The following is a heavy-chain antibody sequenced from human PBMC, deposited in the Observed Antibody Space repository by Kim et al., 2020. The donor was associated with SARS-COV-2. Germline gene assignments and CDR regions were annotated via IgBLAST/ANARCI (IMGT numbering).Heavy chain of an antibody. V-gene: IGHV3-15*01. J-gene: IGHJ4*02. D-gene: IGHD3-16*01. CDR1: GFTFRKVW. CDR2: IRSRTDGGPT. CDR3: TTDYERIGGLCDGETCYPASL. Sequence: WGSLRLSCAASGFTFRKVWLSWVRQSPGKGLEWVGRIRSRTDGGPTYYAAPVKYRFIISRDDSKNTLYLQMNGLKTEDTAVYHCTTDYERIGGLCDGETCYPASLWGQGTLVTVSS.